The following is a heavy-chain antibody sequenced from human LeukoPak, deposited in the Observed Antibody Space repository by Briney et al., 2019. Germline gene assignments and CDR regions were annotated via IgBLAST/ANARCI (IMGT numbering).Heavy chain of an antibody. CDR3: AKARFAPSNYYFYSGMGV. J-gene: IGHJ6*02. CDR1: GFTFGSYA. D-gene: IGHD3-10*01. V-gene: IGHV3-23*01. CDR2: ISGTGGST. Sequence: GGSLRLSCAASGFTFGSYAMSWVRQAPGKGLEWVSAISGTGGSTYYADSVKGRFTISRDNSKNTLYLQMNSLRAEDTALYYCAKARFAPSNYYFYSGMGVWGQGTTVTVSS.